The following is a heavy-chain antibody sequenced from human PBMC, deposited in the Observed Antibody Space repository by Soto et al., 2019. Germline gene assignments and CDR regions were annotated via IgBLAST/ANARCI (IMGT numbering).Heavy chain of an antibody. V-gene: IGHV4-31*03. Sequence: SETLSLTCTVSGGSISSGGYYWSWIRQHPGKGLEWIGYMYYTGSTYYNPSLKSRVTISVDTSKNQFSLKLSSVTAADTAVYYCARVGGPSGLRYFDWVHGFDYWGQGTLVTVSS. CDR2: MYYTGST. D-gene: IGHD3-9*01. CDR1: GGSISSGGYY. J-gene: IGHJ4*02. CDR3: ARVGGPSGLRYFDWVHGFDY.